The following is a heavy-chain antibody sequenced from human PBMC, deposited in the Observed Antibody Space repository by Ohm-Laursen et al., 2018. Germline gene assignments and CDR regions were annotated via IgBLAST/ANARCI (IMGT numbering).Heavy chain of an antibody. CDR2: IKQDGSEK. D-gene: IGHD6-6*01. Sequence: GSLRLSCAASGFTFSSYWISWVRQAPGKGLEWVANIKQDGSEKYYVDSVKGRFTISRDNAKNSLYLQMNSLRAEDTAVYYCARQRGTRQSWFDPWGQGTLVTVSS. CDR1: GFTFSSYW. CDR3: ARQRGTRQSWFDP. J-gene: IGHJ5*02. V-gene: IGHV3-7*01.